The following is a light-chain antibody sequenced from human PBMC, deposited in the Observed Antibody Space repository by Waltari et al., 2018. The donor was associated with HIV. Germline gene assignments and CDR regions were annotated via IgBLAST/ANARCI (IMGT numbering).Light chain of an antibody. CDR1: SSDVGRYNY. Sequence: QSALTQPRSVSGSPGQSVTISCTGTSSDVGRYNYVSWYQQHPGKAPKLMIFDVSKRPSGVPDRFCGSKSGNTASLTISGLRAEDEADYYCCSYTGSYTFWVFGGGTKVTVL. CDR2: DVS. CDR3: CSYTGSYTFWV. V-gene: IGLV2-11*01. J-gene: IGLJ3*02.